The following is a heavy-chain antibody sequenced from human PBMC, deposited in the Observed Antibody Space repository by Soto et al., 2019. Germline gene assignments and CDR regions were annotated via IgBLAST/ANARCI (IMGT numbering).Heavy chain of an antibody. Sequence: QVQLVQSGAEVKKPGASVKVSCKASGYTFTSYGISWVRQAPGQGLEWMGWISAYNGNTNYAQKLQGRVTMTTDTSTSTAYMERRSLRSDDTAVYYCARIPRTGYSSSRSHLHFDYWGQGTLVTVSS. CDR2: ISAYNGNT. CDR3: ARIPRTGYSSSRSHLHFDY. J-gene: IGHJ4*02. V-gene: IGHV1-18*04. D-gene: IGHD6-13*01. CDR1: GYTFTSYG.